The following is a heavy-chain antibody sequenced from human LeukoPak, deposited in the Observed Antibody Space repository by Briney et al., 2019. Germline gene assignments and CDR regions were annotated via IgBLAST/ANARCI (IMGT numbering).Heavy chain of an antibody. CDR3: ASSVIAAIDY. Sequence: GGSLRLSCAASGFTFSSYWMHWVRQAPGKGLVWVSRINSDGSDISYADSVKGRFTISRDNAKNTLYLQMNSLRAEDTAVYYCASSVIAAIDYWGQGTLVTVSS. CDR2: INSDGSDI. D-gene: IGHD6-13*01. V-gene: IGHV3-74*01. CDR1: GFTFSSYW. J-gene: IGHJ4*02.